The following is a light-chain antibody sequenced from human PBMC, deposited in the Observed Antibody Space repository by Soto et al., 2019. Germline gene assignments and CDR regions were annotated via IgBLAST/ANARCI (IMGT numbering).Light chain of an antibody. V-gene: IGLV2-14*01. CDR3: TSFTSSSTVL. CDR1: SSDVGDYNL. J-gene: IGLJ2*01. CDR2: EVS. Sequence: QSVLTQPASMSGSPGQSIIISCTGTSSDVGDYNLVSWYQQHPGKAPKLLIYEVSNRPSGVSNRFSGSKSVNTASLTISGLQADDEAHYYCTSFTSSSTVLFGGGTQLTVL.